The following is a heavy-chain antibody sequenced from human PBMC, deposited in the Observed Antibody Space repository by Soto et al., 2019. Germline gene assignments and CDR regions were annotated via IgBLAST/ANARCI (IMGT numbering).Heavy chain of an antibody. CDR1: GYSFTSYW. Sequence: GESLKISCKGSGYSFTSYWISWVRQMPGKGLEWMGRIDPSDSYTNYSPSFQGHVTISADKSISTAYLQWSSLKASDTAMYYCARQYSAAGTKIYYYGMGVWGQGTTVNVSS. CDR2: IDPSDSYT. J-gene: IGHJ6*02. CDR3: ARQYSAAGTKIYYYGMGV. D-gene: IGHD6-13*01. V-gene: IGHV5-10-1*01.